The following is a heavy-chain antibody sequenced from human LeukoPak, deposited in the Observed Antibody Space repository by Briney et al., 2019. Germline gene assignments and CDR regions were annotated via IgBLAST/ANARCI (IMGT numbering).Heavy chain of an antibody. J-gene: IGHJ4*02. V-gene: IGHV5-51*01. CDR1: GYSFTSYW. D-gene: IGHD4-11*01. Sequence: GESLKISCKGSGYSFTSYWIGWVRQMPGKGLEWMGIIYPGDSDTRYSPSFQGQVAISADKSVSTAYLQWSSLKASDTVMYYCARHLNDYTSDYWGQGTLVTVSS. CDR3: ARHLNDYTSDY. CDR2: IYPGDSDT.